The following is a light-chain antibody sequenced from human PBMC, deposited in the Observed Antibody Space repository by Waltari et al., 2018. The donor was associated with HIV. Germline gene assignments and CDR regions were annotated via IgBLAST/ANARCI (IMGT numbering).Light chain of an antibody. J-gene: IGLJ3*02. CDR2: EDD. Sequence: FTLTQPHSVSGSPGKSITIPCTRSSGHIVSNYVQWYQQRPGRAPTTVIYEDDQRPSGVPDRFSGSVDGSSNSASLTISGLQTEDEADYYCQSYDSTTWVFGGGTKLTVL. CDR3: QSYDSTTWV. V-gene: IGLV6-57*03. CDR1: SGHIVSNY.